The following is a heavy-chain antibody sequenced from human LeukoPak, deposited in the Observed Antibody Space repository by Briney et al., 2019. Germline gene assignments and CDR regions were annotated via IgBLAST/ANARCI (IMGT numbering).Heavy chain of an antibody. CDR1: GFTFSSYD. Sequence: PGGSLRLSCAAFGFTFSSYDMHWVRQATGKGLEWVSAIGTAGDTYYPGSVKGRFTISRENAKNSLYLQMNSLRAGDTAVYYCARGIAVAGGVHWFDPWGQGILVTVSS. J-gene: IGHJ5*02. CDR3: ARGIAVAGGVHWFDP. CDR2: IGTAGDT. V-gene: IGHV3-13*01. D-gene: IGHD6-19*01.